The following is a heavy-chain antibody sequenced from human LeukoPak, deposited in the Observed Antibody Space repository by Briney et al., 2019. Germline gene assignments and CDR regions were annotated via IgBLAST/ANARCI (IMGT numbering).Heavy chain of an antibody. CDR2: IYYRGTT. Sequence: SETLSLTCTVSGGSISSYYWGWIRQPPGKGLEWIGSIYYRGTTYYNPSLKSRVTISVDTSKNQFSLKLSPVTAADTAVYYCARSGITGTTGGHNWFDPWGQGTLVTVSS. CDR3: ARSGITGTTGGHNWFDP. CDR1: GGSISSYY. J-gene: IGHJ5*02. D-gene: IGHD1-7*01. V-gene: IGHV4-39*01.